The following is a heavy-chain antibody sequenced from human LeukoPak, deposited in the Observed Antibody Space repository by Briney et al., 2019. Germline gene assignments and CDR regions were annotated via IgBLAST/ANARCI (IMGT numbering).Heavy chain of an antibody. Sequence: ASVKVSCKASGYTFTSYYMHWVRQAPGQGLEWMGIINPSGGSTSYAQKFQGRVTITADESTSTAYMELSSLRSEDTAVYYCARDFSPYSSSWYFDYWGQRTLVTVSS. CDR3: ARDFSPYSSSWYFDY. CDR2: INPSGGST. J-gene: IGHJ4*02. V-gene: IGHV1-46*01. D-gene: IGHD6-13*01. CDR1: GYTFTSYY.